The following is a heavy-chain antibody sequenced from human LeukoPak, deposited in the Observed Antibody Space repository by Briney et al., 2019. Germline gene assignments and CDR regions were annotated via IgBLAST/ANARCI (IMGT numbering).Heavy chain of an antibody. CDR2: IIPILGIA. CDR1: GGTFSSYT. J-gene: IGHJ4*02. V-gene: IGHV1-69*02. Sequence: SVKVSCKASGGTFSSYTISWVRQAPGQGLEWMGRIIPILGIANYAQKFQGRVTITADKSTSTAYMELSSLRSEDTAVYYCARGQSRKDFDYWGQGTLVTVSS. CDR3: ARGQSRKDFDY.